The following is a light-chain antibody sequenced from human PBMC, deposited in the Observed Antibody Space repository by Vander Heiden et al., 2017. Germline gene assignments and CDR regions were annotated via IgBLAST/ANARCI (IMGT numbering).Light chain of an antibody. CDR3: SSYTSSSTLEV. V-gene: IGLV2-14*01. Sequence: QPALTPPASVSGSPGQSITISCTGTSSDVGGYNYVSWYQQHPGKAPKLMIYDVSNRPSGVSNRFSGSKSGNTASLTISGLQAEDEADYYCSSYTSSSTLEVFGGGTKLTVL. J-gene: IGLJ3*02. CDR1: SSDVGGYNY. CDR2: DVS.